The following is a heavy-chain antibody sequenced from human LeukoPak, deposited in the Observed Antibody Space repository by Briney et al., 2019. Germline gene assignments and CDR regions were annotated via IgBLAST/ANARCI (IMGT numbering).Heavy chain of an antibody. V-gene: IGHV4-34*01. CDR3: ARGRGDGYNYFAY. D-gene: IGHD5-24*01. Sequence: SETLSLTCAVYGGSFSGYYWSWIRQPPGKGLEWIGEINHSGSTNYNPSLKSRVTISVDTSKNQFSLKLSSVTAADTAVYYCARGRGDGYNYFAYWGQGTLVTVSS. J-gene: IGHJ4*02. CDR2: INHSGST. CDR1: GGSFSGYY.